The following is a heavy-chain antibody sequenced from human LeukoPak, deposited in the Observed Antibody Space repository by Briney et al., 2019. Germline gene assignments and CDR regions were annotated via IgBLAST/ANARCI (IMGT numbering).Heavy chain of an antibody. CDR2: IYYSGST. Sequence: GSLRLSCAASGFTFNDYYMSWIRQAPGKGLEWIGSIYYSGSTYYNPSLKSRVTISVDTSKNQFSLKLSSVTAADTAVYYCARLRGYDSYYFDYWGQGTLVTVSS. CDR1: GFTFNDYY. CDR3: ARLRGYDSYYFDY. D-gene: IGHD5-12*01. J-gene: IGHJ4*02. V-gene: IGHV4-39*01.